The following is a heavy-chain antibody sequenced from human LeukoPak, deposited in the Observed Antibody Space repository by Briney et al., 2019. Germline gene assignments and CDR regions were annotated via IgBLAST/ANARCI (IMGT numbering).Heavy chain of an antibody. V-gene: IGHV1-18*01. CDR1: GYTLSSYG. J-gene: IGHJ6*03. CDR3: ARGHNWSDPPYYYNYYYMDV. Sequence: ASVKVSCKASGYTLSSYGISWVRQAHGQGLEWMGWISAYNGNTYYAQKLQGRVTMTTDTSTSTVYMELGSLTPDDTAVYYCARGHNWSDPPYYYNYYYMDVWGKGTTVTVSS. CDR2: ISAYNGNT. D-gene: IGHD1-1*01.